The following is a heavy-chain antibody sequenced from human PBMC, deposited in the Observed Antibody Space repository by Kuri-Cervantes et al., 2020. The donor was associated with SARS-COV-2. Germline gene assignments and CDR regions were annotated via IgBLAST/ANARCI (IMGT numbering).Heavy chain of an antibody. Sequence: GGSLRLSCAASGFTFSDYYMSWIRQAPGKGLEWVSVIYSGGSTYYADSVKGRFTISRDNSKNTLYLQMNSLRAEDTAVYYCARCHSSSWFDYFDYWGRGTLVTVSS. CDR2: IYSGGST. D-gene: IGHD6-13*01. J-gene: IGHJ4*02. CDR3: ARCHSSSWFDYFDY. CDR1: GFTFSDYY. V-gene: IGHV3-66*01.